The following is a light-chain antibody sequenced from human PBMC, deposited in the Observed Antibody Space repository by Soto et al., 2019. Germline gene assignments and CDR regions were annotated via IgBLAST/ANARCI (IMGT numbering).Light chain of an antibody. Sequence: IVLTQSPGTLSLSPGERATLSCRVSQSISSTYLAWYQQKPGLAPRLLIYGASSRAAGIPDRFSGGGSGTDFTLTISRLEPEDLAVYYCQQYGPSPTFGQGTKVDIK. CDR1: QSISSTY. CDR2: GAS. CDR3: QQYGPSPT. V-gene: IGKV3-20*01. J-gene: IGKJ1*01.